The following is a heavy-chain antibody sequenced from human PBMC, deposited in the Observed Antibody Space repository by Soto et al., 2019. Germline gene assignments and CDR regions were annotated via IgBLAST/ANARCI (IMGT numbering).Heavy chain of an antibody. D-gene: IGHD1-7*01. CDR2: FLCRGST. Sequence: PSETLSLTCSVSGGSISSQSYNWGWIRQPPGKGMENIRSFLCRGSTPYNASLKSRVTLDVDTSKNQFSLRLSSVTATDTAVYFCARHSEGGTWNWGNYFDYWGQGALVTVSS. V-gene: IGHV4-39*01. J-gene: IGHJ4*02. CDR1: GGSISSQSYN. CDR3: ARHSEGGTWNWGNYFDY.